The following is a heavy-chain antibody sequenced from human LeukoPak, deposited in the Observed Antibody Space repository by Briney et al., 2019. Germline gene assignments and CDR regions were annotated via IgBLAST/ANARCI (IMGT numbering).Heavy chain of an antibody. D-gene: IGHD5-18*01. J-gene: IGHJ3*02. CDR2: IYYSGST. V-gene: IGHV4-31*03. CDR3: ARDRDTAMAPGAFDI. Sequence: PSETLSLTCTVSGGSISSGGYYWSWIRQHPGKGLEWIGYIYYSGSTYYNPSLKSRVTISVGTSKNQFPLKLSSVTAADTAVYYCARDRDTAMAPGAFDIWGQGTMVTVSS. CDR1: GGSISSGGYY.